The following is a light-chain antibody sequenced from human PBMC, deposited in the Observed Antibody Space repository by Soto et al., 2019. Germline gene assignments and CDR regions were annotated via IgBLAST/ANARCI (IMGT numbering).Light chain of an antibody. CDR2: SNN. CDR1: SSSIGSNT. CDR3: AAWDDSLNGWV. Sequence: QSVLTQPPSASGTPGQRVSISCSGSSSSIGSNTVSWYQQLPGTAPKLLIYSNNQRPSGVPDRFSGSKSGTSASLAISGLHSENEADYYCAAWDDSLNGWVFGGGTQLTVL. J-gene: IGLJ3*02. V-gene: IGLV1-44*01.